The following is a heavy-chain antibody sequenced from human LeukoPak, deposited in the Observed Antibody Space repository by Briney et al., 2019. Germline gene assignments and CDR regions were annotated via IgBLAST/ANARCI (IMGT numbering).Heavy chain of an antibody. CDR2: SNPNTGGT. V-gene: IGHV1-2*02. D-gene: IGHD6-13*01. J-gene: IGHJ1*01. CDR3: ARLTFLAAAGTPGRYFQH. Sequence: ASVKVSCKASGYSFTGYHIHWARQAPGQGLEWMGWSNPNTGGTNYAQKFQGRVTMTRDTSNSTAYMEVSGLRSDDTAVYYCARLTFLAAAGTPGRYFQHWGQGTLVTVSS. CDR1: GYSFTGYH.